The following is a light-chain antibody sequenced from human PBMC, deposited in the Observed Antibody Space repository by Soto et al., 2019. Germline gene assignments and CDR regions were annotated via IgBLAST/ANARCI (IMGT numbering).Light chain of an antibody. Sequence: DIHVTQSPSTLSASVGDRVTITCRASQSISSWLAWYKQKPGKAPKLLIYDASILESGVPSRFSGVGSGTDFTLTISSLQPDDFATYYCQQYNSYSSTFGQGTKVEIK. CDR2: DAS. CDR3: QQYNSYSST. J-gene: IGKJ1*01. V-gene: IGKV1-5*01. CDR1: QSISSW.